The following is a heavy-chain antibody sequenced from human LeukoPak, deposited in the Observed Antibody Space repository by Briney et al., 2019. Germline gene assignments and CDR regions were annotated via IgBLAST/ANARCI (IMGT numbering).Heavy chain of an antibody. CDR1: GFTFSSYC. CDR2: ISGSAAST. D-gene: IGHD3-22*01. J-gene: IGHJ5*02. CDR3: VRDTSVSMRGVLNT. Sequence: PGGSLRLSSAASGFTFSSYCMSWVGQAPGKGLEWVSAISGSAASTYYADSVKGRFTISRDYSKNTLYLQMNSLRADDTAVYYCVRDTSVSMRGVLNTWGQGTLVTVSS. V-gene: IGHV3-23*01.